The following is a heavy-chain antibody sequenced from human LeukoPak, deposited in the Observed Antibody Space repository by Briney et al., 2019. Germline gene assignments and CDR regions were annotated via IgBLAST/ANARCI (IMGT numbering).Heavy chain of an antibody. J-gene: IGHJ4*02. CDR2: ISTSGGST. CDR1: GFTFSNYA. Sequence: GGSLRLSCTASGFTFSNYAMSWVRQAPGKGLEWVSTISTSGGSTYYADSVKGRFTISRDNSKNTLYLQMNSLRADDTAVYYCAKDRASSDYYDSSGFLSDYWGQGTLVTVSS. CDR3: AKDRASSDYYDSSGFLSDY. V-gene: IGHV3-23*01. D-gene: IGHD3-22*01.